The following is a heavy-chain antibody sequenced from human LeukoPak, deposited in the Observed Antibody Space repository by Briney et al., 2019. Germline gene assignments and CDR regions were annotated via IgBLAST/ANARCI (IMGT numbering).Heavy chain of an antibody. CDR1: GGSISSYY. CDR2: IYYSGST. Sequence: SETLSLTCTVSGGSISSYYWGWIRQPPGKGLEWIGSIYYSGSTYYNPSLKSRVTISVDTSKNQFSLKLSSVTAADTAVYYCATSARQVAAAAVDYWGQGTLVTVSS. J-gene: IGHJ4*02. V-gene: IGHV4-39*01. D-gene: IGHD6-13*01. CDR3: ATSARQVAAAAVDY.